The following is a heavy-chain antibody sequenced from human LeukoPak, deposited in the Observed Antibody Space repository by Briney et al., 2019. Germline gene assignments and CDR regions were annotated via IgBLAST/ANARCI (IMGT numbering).Heavy chain of an antibody. J-gene: IGHJ4*02. D-gene: IGHD6-6*01. CDR3: AKGHGIAARIYYFDY. V-gene: IGHV3-23*01. CDR1: GFTFSSYA. CDR2: ISGSGGST. Sequence: GGSLRLSCAASGFTFSSYAMSWVRQAPGKGLEWVSAISGSGGSTYYADSVKGRFTISRDNSKNTLYLQMNSLRDENTAVYYCAKGHGIAARIYYFDYWGQGTMVTVSS.